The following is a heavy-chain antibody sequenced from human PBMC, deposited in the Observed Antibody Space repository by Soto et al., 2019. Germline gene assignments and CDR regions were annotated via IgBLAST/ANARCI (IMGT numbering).Heavy chain of an antibody. J-gene: IGHJ6*02. CDR2: ISSSGLTI. D-gene: IGHD2-2*01. CDR1: EFTFSSYE. Sequence: QPGGSLRLSCVASEFTFSSYEMNWVRQAPGKGLEWISHISSSGLTIYYADSVKGRFTISRDNAKNSLYLQMNSLRAEDTAVYYCARDEVAVVSAATPVPYYYYFYGMDVWGQGTTVTVSS. CDR3: ARDEVAVVSAATPVPYYYYFYGMDV. V-gene: IGHV3-48*03.